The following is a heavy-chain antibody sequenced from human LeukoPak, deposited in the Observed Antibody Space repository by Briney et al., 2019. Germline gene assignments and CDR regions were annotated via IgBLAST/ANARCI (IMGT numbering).Heavy chain of an antibody. CDR3: ASFYDILTGYQNYYYGMDV. V-gene: IGHV3-21*01. Sequence: PGGSLRLSCAASGFTFGSYSMNWVRQAPGKGLEWVSSISSSSSYIYYADSVKGRFTISRDNAKNSLYLQMNSLRAEDTAVYYCASFYDILTGYQNYYYGMDVWGKGTTVTVSS. CDR1: GFTFGSYS. CDR2: ISSSSSYI. D-gene: IGHD3-9*01. J-gene: IGHJ6*04.